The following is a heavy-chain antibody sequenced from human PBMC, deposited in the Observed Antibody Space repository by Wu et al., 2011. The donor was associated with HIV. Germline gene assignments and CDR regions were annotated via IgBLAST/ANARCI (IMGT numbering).Heavy chain of an antibody. CDR2: IYPGDSDT. Sequence: YSFTSYWIGWVRQMPGKGLEWMGIIYPGDSDTRYSPSFQGQVTISADKSISTAYLQWSSLKASDTAMYYCARRWDGRIAAAGTADAAFDIWGQGTMVTVSS. D-gene: IGHD6-13*01. V-gene: IGHV5-51*01. CDR3: ARRWDGRIAAAGTADAAFDI. CDR1: YSFTSYW. J-gene: IGHJ3*02.